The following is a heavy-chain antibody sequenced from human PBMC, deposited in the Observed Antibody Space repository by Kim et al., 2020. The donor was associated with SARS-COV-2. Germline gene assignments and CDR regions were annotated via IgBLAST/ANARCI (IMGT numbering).Heavy chain of an antibody. CDR3: AAAPDGDYYGMDV. CDR1: GFTFTSSA. D-gene: IGHD3-10*01. J-gene: IGHJ6*02. CDR2: IVVGSGNT. V-gene: IGHV1-58*01. Sequence: SVKVSCKASGFTFTSSAVQWVRQARGQRLEWIGWIVVGSGNTNYAQKFQERVTITRDMSTSTAYMELSSLRSEDTAVYYCAAAPDGDYYGMDVWGQGTTVTVSS.